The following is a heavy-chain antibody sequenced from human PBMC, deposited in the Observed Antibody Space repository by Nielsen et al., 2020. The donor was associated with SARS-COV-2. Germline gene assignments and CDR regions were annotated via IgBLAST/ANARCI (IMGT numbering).Heavy chain of an antibody. CDR1: GYTFTSYG. V-gene: IGHV1-18*01. CDR2: ISAYNGNT. J-gene: IGHJ6*02. D-gene: IGHD2-8*01. CDR3: ARDAPDLDIVLMVYAMGGGYYGMDV. Sequence: ASVKVSCKASGYTFTSYGISWVRQAPGQGLEWMGWISAYNGNTNYAQKLQGRVTMTTDTSTSTAYMELRSLRSDDTAVYYCARDAPDLDIVLMVYAMGGGYYGMDVWGQGTTVTVPS.